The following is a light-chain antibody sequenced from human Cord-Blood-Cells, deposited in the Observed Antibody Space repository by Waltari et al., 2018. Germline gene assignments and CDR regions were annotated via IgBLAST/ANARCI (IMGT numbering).Light chain of an antibody. CDR2: DVS. CDR1: SSDVGGYNY. CDR3: SSYTSSSTLV. J-gene: IGLJ3*02. Sequence: QSALTQPASVSGSPGQSITISCTGTSSDVGGYNYVSWYQQHPGKAPKLMIYDVSKWPSGVSNRFSVSKSGNTASLTISGLQAEDEADYYCSSYTSSSTLVFGGGTKLTVL. V-gene: IGLV2-14*01.